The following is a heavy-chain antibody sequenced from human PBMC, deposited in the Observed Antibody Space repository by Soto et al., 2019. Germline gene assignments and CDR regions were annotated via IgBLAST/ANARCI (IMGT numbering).Heavy chain of an antibody. Sequence: PGESLTVSCKGSGYRFTSYWIGWVRQMPGKGLEWMGIIYPGDSDTRYSPSFQGQVTISADKSISTAYLQWSSLKASDTPCYYCAISQYGSGTRCYSDVFEIWGKGTRVTVSS. CDR1: GYRFTSYW. J-gene: IGHJ3*02. V-gene: IGHV5-51*01. D-gene: IGHD2-2*01. CDR3: AISQYGSGTRCYSDVFEI. CDR2: IYPGDSDT.